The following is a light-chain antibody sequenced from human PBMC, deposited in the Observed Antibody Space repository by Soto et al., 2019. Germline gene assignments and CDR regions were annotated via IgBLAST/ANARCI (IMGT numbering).Light chain of an antibody. CDR3: SSYTSTSTYV. CDR2: EVS. CDR1: SSDVGGHNY. J-gene: IGLJ1*01. V-gene: IGLV2-14*01. Sequence: QSVLTQPASVSGSPGQSITISCTGTSSDVGGHNYVSWYQQHPGNAPKLMLYEVSNRPSGVSNRFSGSKSGNTASLTISGLQAEDEADYSCSSYTSTSTYVFGTGTKVTVL.